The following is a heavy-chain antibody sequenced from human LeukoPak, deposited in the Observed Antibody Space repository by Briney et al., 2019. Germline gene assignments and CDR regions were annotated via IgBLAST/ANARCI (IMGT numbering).Heavy chain of an antibody. CDR2: TYYSGST. CDR1: GGSISSYY. V-gene: IGHV4-59*01. D-gene: IGHD5-18*01. CDR3: ASSGFAMAHNWFDP. J-gene: IGHJ5*02. Sequence: SETLSLTCTVSGGSISSYYWSWIRQPPGKGLEWIGYTYYSGSTNCNPSLKSRVTISVDTSKNQFSLKLSSVTAADTAVYYCASSGFAMAHNWFDPWGQGTLVTVSS.